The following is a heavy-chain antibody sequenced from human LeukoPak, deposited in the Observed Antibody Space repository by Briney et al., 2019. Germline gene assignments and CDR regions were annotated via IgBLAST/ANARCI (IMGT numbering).Heavy chain of an antibody. V-gene: IGHV3-48*03. CDR2: ISSSGSTI. J-gene: IGHJ4*02. Sequence: GGSLRLSCATSGFTFSSYEMNWVRQAPGKGLEWVSYISSSGSTIYYTDSVKGRFTISRDNAKNSLYLQMNSLRAEDTAVYYCARDGTTVTTRPDFFDYWGQGTLDTVSS. CDR3: ARDGTTVTTRPDFFDY. D-gene: IGHD4-17*01. CDR1: GFTFSSYE.